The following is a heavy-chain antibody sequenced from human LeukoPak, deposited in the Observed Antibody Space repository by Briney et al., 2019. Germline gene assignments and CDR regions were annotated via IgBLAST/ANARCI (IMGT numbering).Heavy chain of an antibody. D-gene: IGHD2-2*01. CDR2: INHNGST. J-gene: IGHJ4*02. CDR3: ARGRRYCSSTSCYGYWFDY. CDR1: GGSISGYY. V-gene: IGHV4-34*01. Sequence: PSETLSLTCAVYGGSISGYYWSWIRQPPGKGLEWIGEINHNGSTNYIPSLKSRVTISVDTSKNQFSLKLSSVTAADTAVYYCARGRRYCSSTSCYGYWFDYWGQGTLVTVSS.